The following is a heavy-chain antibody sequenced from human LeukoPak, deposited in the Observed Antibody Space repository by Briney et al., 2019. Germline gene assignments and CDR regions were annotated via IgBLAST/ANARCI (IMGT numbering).Heavy chain of an antibody. V-gene: IGHV3-30*04. CDR3: ARSPYDANVNIYFYYSLDV. CDR1: GFIFGSYA. D-gene: IGHD4/OR15-4a*01. J-gene: IGHJ6*02. Sequence: GGSLRLSCATSGFIFGSYALHWVRQAPGKGLEGVAVISHDGSNEYLADSVRGRFTISRDRSTQTAFLQMNSLRPEDSAVYYCARSPYDANVNIYFYYSLDVWGQGTTVTVSS. CDR2: ISHDGSNE.